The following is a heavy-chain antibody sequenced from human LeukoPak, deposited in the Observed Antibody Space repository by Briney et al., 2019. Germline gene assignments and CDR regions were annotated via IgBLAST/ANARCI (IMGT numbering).Heavy chain of an antibody. CDR2: VSYAGSST. V-gene: IGHV3-23*01. J-gene: IGHJ2*01. CDR3: AKPVGLEAPTASRYFDL. D-gene: IGHD2-2*01. CDR1: EFTFSIYW. Sequence: GGSLRLSCAASEFTFSIYWMNWVRQAPGKGLEWVSTVSYAGSSTYYADSVRGRFTISRDNSKNTLFLHMDSLRAEDTAVYYCAKPVGLEAPTASRYFDLWGRGTQVTVSS.